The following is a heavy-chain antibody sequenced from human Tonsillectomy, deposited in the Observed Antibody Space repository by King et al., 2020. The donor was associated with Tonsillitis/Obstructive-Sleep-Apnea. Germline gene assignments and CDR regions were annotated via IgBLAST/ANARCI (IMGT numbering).Heavy chain of an antibody. CDR2: INTNTGYP. J-gene: IGHJ3*02. CDR3: AREGDHNGNDAFDS. V-gene: IGHV7-4-1*02. CDR1: GYTFTSYT. Sequence: EQLVQSGSELKKPGASVKVSCKASGYTFTSYTMNWVRQAPGQGLEWMGWINTNTGYPTYAQGFTGRFVFSFDTSVSTAYLQISRLKAEDTAVYYCAREGDHNGNDAFDSWGQGTMVTVSS. D-gene: IGHD1-1*01.